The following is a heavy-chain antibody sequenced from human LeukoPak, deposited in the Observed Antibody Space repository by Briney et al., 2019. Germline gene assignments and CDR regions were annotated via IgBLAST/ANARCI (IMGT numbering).Heavy chain of an antibody. CDR3: ARVRGDSGSYLDY. CDR1: GGTFSSYA. J-gene: IGHJ4*02. Sequence: SVRVSCKASGGTFSSYAISWVRQAPGQGLEWMGGIIPIFGTANYAQKFQGRVTITTDESTSTAYMELSSLRSEDTAVYYCARVRGDSGSYLDYWGQGTLVTVSS. D-gene: IGHD1-26*01. V-gene: IGHV1-69*05. CDR2: IIPIFGTA.